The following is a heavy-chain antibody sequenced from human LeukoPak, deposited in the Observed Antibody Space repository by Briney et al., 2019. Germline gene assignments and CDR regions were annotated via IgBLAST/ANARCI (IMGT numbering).Heavy chain of an antibody. J-gene: IGHJ6*03. Sequence: PSETLSLTCTVSGGSISSYYWSWIRQPPGKGLEWIGYIYYSGSTNYNPSLKSRVTISVDTSKNQFSLKLSSVTAADTAVYYCARRGPQRIVVVPAAREGYYYYMDVWGKGTMVTVSS. CDR1: GGSISSYY. D-gene: IGHD2-2*01. CDR2: IYYSGST. V-gene: IGHV4-59*12. CDR3: ARRGPQRIVVVPAAREGYYYYMDV.